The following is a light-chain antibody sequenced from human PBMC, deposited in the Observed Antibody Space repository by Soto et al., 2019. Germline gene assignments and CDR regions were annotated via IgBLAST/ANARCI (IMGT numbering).Light chain of an antibody. CDR3: LQDHNYPHT. V-gene: IGKV1-6*01. CDR1: QGIGND. Sequence: AIPMTQSPSSLSASVGDRVTITCRASQGIGNDLGWYQQRPGKAPKVLIYAVSTLQYGVPPRFSGSVSGTEFTLTIASLQPEDSATYYCLQDHNYPHTFGQGTRVAIK. CDR2: AVS. J-gene: IGKJ1*01.